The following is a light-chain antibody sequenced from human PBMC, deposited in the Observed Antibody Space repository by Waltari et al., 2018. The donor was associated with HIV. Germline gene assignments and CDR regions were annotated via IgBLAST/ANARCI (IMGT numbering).Light chain of an antibody. Sequence: YELTQTPSVSVSPGQTARITCFGDGLPHQYAFWYPQKAGQAPVLLIYKDSERPSGIPERFSASSSGTTITLTISGVQAEDEGDYYCQSADSSRNYVLFGGGTKLTVL. J-gene: IGLJ2*01. V-gene: IGLV3-25*03. CDR3: QSADSSRNYVL. CDR2: KDS. CDR1: GLPHQY.